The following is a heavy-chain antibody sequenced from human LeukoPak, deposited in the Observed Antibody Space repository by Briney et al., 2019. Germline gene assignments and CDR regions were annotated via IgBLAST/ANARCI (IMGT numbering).Heavy chain of an antibody. V-gene: IGHV4-61*02. Sequence: SQTLSLTCTVSGGSISSGSYYWSWIRQPAGKGLEWIGRIYTSGSTNYNPSLKSRVTISVDTSKNQFSLKLSSVTAADTAVYYCARGSKLLWFGELSLWGQGTLVTVSS. CDR3: ARGSKLLWFGELSL. CDR1: GGSISSGSYY. J-gene: IGHJ4*02. D-gene: IGHD3-10*01. CDR2: IYTSGST.